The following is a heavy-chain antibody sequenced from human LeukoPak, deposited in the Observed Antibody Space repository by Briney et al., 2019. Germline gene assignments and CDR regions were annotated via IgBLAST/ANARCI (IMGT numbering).Heavy chain of an antibody. D-gene: IGHD1-26*01. CDR2: IYYSGST. CDR1: GGSISSSSYY. V-gene: IGHV4-39*01. CDR3: ARGHRGFAY. J-gene: IGHJ4*02. Sequence: SDTLSPTCTVSGGSISSSSYYGGWIRHPPGKGLEWIGSIYYSGSTYYNPSLKSRVTISVDTSKNQFSLKLSSVTAADTAVYYCARGHRGFAYWGQGTLVTVSS.